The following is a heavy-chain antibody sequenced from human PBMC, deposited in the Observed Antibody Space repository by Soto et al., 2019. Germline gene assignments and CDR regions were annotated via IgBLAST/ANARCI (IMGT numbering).Heavy chain of an antibody. V-gene: IGHV3-23*01. Sequence: GGSLRLSCAASGFTFSSYAMSWVRQAPGKGLGWVSAISGSGGSTYYADSVKGRFTISRDNSKNTLYLQMNSLRAEDTAVYYCAKDRAPYSSSSNSFDYWGQGTLVTVSS. CDR2: ISGSGGST. CDR3: AKDRAPYSSSSNSFDY. J-gene: IGHJ4*02. D-gene: IGHD6-6*01. CDR1: GFTFSSYA.